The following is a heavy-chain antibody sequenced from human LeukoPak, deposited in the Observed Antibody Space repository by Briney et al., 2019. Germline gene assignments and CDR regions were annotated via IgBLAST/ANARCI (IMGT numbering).Heavy chain of an antibody. CDR2: INHSGST. Sequence: SETLSLTCAVSGGSISSSNWWSGVRQPPGKGLEWIGEINHSGSTNYNPSLKSRVTISVDTSKNQFSLKLSSVTAADTAVYYCARGSLWSSQPNAFDIWGQGTMVTVSS. CDR1: GGSISSSNW. D-gene: IGHD3-3*01. V-gene: IGHV4-4*02. CDR3: ARGSLWSSQPNAFDI. J-gene: IGHJ3*02.